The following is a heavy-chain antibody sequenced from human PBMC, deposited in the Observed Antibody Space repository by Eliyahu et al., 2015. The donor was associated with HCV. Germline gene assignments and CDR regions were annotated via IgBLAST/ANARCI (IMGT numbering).Heavy chain of an antibody. CDR3: ARDRAYGSYAPDAFDV. Sequence: EVQLLESGGGLVQPGGSLRLSCAASGFTFXSYALXWVRQAPGKGLEWVSAISGSAYSTYYADSVKGRLTISRDNSKNTLYLQMNSLRAEDTAVYYCARDRAYGSYAPDAFDVWGQGTMVTVSS. V-gene: IGHV3-23*01. J-gene: IGHJ3*01. CDR2: ISGSAYST. D-gene: IGHD2-8*01. CDR1: GFTFXSYA.